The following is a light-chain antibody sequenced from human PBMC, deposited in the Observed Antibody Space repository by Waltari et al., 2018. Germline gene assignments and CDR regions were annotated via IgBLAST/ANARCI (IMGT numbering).Light chain of an antibody. CDR3: QQNNDWPYT. V-gene: IGKV3-15*01. J-gene: IGKJ2*01. Sequence: EIVMTQSPVTLSVSPGERAALSCRPSQSVRTNLAWYQQRPGQTPRLLIYGTSTRATEIPARFSGSGSGTEFTLTISSLQSEDFAVYYCQQNNDWPYTFGQGTKLEIK. CDR2: GTS. CDR1: QSVRTN.